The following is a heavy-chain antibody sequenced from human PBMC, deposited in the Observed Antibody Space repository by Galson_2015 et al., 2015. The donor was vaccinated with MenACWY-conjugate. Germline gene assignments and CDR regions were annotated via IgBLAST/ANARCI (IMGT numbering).Heavy chain of an antibody. V-gene: IGHV1-18*04. D-gene: IGHD3/OR15-3a*01. Sequence: SVKVSCKASGYTFSSYGISWVRQAPGQGLEWMGWISTNNGNTNYAQKFQGRVTMTTDTATSTAYMELRSLRSDDTAVYYCARSPRISGLRVRYYYDYMEIWGKGTTVTVSS. J-gene: IGHJ6*03. CDR2: ISTNNGNT. CDR1: GYTFSSYG. CDR3: ARSPRISGLRVRYYYDYMEI.